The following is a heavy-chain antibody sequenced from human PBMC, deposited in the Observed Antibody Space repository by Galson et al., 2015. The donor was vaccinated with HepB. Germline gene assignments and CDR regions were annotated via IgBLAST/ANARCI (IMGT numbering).Heavy chain of an antibody. V-gene: IGHV3-23*01. CDR1: GFTFSSYA. J-gene: IGHJ4*02. CDR3: AKATQDRTYYDFWSGYQRNNYFDY. Sequence: SLRLSCAASGFTFSSYAMSWVRQAPGKGLEWVSAISGSGGSTYYADSVKGRFTISRDNSKNTLYLQMNSLRAEDTAVYYCAKATQDRTYYDFWSGYQRNNYFDYWGQGTLVTVSS. CDR2: ISGSGGST. D-gene: IGHD3-3*01.